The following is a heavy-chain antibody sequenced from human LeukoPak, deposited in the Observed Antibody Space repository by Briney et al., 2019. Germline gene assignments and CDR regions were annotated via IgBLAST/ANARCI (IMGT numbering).Heavy chain of an antibody. Sequence: PSQTLSLTCSVSGGSMSSGGYYWSWIRQHPGKGLEWMGHIYYSGTVYYNPSLRSRVSISVDTSKNQFSLKLSSVTAADTAVYYCARKTAYNWFDPWGQGTLVTVSS. CDR2: IYYSGTV. V-gene: IGHV4-31*03. CDR3: ARKTAYNWFDP. CDR1: GGSMSSGGYY. J-gene: IGHJ5*02.